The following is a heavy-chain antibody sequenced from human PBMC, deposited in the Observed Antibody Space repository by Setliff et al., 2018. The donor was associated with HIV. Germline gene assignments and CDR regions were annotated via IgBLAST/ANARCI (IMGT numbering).Heavy chain of an antibody. V-gene: IGHV1-18*01. CDR1: GYIFNSYG. CDR2: ISAYNGNT. CDR3: ARTILRYFGWENPLPDAFDI. J-gene: IGHJ3*02. D-gene: IGHD3-9*01. Sequence: ASVKVSCKASGYIFNSYGISWVRQAPGQGLEWMGWISAYNGNTNYAQKVQGRVSMTKDTSTSTAYLEVRSLRSDDTAVYYCARTILRYFGWENPLPDAFDIWGQGTMVTVSS.